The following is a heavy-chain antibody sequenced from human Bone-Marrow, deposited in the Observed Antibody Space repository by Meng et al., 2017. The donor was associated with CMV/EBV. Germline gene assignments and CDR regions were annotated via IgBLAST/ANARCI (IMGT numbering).Heavy chain of an antibody. CDR3: ARVGWLVPSSGFDY. V-gene: IGHV1-18*01. CDR1: GYTFTSYG. J-gene: IGHJ4*02. D-gene: IGHD6-19*01. Sequence: QVRLVRAGDEGKRPGASVKVCGKASGYTFTSYGISGVRQAPGQGLEWMGWISAYNGNTNYAQKLQGRVTMTTDTSTSTAYMELRSLRSDDTAVYYCARVGWLVPSSGFDYWGQGTLVTVSS. CDR2: ISAYNGNT.